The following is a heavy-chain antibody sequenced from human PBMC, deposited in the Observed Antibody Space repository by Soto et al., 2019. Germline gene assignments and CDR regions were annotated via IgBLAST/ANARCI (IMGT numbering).Heavy chain of an antibody. CDR2: ISPIFGTA. J-gene: IGHJ5*02. Sequence: SVKVSCKASGGTFSSYAISWVRQAPGQVLEGMGGISPIFGTANYAQKFQGRVTITAGKSTSTAYMELSSLRSEDTAVYYCASANPFYGSGSYYNFYLFEPWGQGTMVTVSS. V-gene: IGHV1-69*06. CDR1: GGTFSSYA. D-gene: IGHD3-10*01. CDR3: ASANPFYGSGSYYNFYLFEP.